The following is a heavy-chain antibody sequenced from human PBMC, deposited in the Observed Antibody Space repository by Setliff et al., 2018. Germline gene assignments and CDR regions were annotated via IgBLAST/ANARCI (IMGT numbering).Heavy chain of an antibody. CDR3: ARAKDGYDFDYFDY. Sequence: SETLSLTCSVSGGSITSGGGFYWAWIRQPPGKELEWIGSFYSFGSIYYSPSLKNRVTISGDTSSNQFSLNLNSVTAADTAVYYCARAKDGYDFDYFDYWGQGTPVTVSS. D-gene: IGHD5-12*01. CDR1: GGSITSGGGFY. V-gene: IGHV4-39*07. J-gene: IGHJ4*02. CDR2: FYSFGSI.